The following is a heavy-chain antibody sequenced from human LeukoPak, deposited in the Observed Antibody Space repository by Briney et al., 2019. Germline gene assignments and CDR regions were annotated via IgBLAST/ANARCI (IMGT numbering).Heavy chain of an antibody. CDR2: INHSGST. J-gene: IGHJ4*02. CDR1: GGSFSGYY. CDR3: ARVARGGITMIVVAIDY. D-gene: IGHD3-22*01. Sequence: PSETLSLTCAVYGGSFSGYYWSWIRQPPGKGLEWIGEINHSGSTNYNPSLKSRVTISVDTSKNQFPLKLGSVTAADTAVYYCARVARGGITMIVVAIDYWGQGTLVTVSS. V-gene: IGHV4-34*01.